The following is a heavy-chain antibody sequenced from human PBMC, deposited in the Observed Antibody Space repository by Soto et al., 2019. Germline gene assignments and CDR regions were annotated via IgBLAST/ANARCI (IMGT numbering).Heavy chain of an antibody. J-gene: IGHJ5*01. V-gene: IGHV4-39*01. D-gene: IGHD2-15*01. CDR3: GRVVEGATRHTDFDS. CDR2: VYYSGGA. Sequence: SETLSLTCAVSGVSIHNSHSFWAWIRQPPGKGLEFIGSVYYSGGANYNPSLKSRVTISVDTSKNQLSLRVNSVTAADTAVYYCGRVVEGATRHTDFDSWGQGTLVTVSS. CDR1: GVSIHNSHSF.